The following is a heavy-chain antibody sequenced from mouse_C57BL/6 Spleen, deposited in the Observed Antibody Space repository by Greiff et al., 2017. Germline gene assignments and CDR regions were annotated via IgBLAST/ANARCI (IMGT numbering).Heavy chain of an antibody. J-gene: IGHJ4*01. V-gene: IGHV1-82*01. CDR1: GYAFSSSW. Sequence: VQLQQSGPELVKPGASVKISCKASGYAFSSSWMNWVKQSPGKGLEWIGRIYPGDGDTNYNGKFKGKATLTADKASRTAFLQLSSLTSEDSAVYFCARSPYDDYAMGYGGQAPSVTVSS. D-gene: IGHD2-3*01. CDR2: IYPGDGDT. CDR3: ARSPYDDYAMGY.